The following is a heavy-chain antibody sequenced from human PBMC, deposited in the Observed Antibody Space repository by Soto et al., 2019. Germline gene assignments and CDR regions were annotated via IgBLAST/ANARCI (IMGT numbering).Heavy chain of an antibody. J-gene: IGHJ4*02. Sequence: EVLLLESGGGLVQPGGSLRLSCAASGFTFSSYAMNWVRQAPGKGLEWVSAITSGGSTYYADSVKGRFTISRDNSKNTLYLQMNGLRADDTAVYYCAKGAGSDSGRYWGQGTLVTVSS. CDR1: GFTFSSYA. CDR3: AKGAGSDSGRY. D-gene: IGHD3-10*01. V-gene: IGHV3-23*01. CDR2: ITSGGST.